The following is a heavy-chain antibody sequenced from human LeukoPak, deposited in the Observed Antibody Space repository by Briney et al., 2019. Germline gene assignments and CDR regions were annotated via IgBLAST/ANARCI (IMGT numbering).Heavy chain of an antibody. CDR3: ASFSGSYHSFDY. J-gene: IGHJ4*02. V-gene: IGHV3-48*01. Sequence: GGSLRLSCAASGFTFSSYSMNWVRQAPGKGLEWDSYISSSSTIYYADSVKGRFTISRDNAKNSLYLQMNSLRAEDTAVYYCASFSGSYHSFDYWGQGTLVAVSS. CDR2: ISSSSTI. CDR1: GFTFSSYS. D-gene: IGHD1-26*01.